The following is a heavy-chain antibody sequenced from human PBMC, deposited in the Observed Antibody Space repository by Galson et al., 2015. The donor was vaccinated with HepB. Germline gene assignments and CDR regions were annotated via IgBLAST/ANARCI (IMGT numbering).Heavy chain of an antibody. Sequence: SLRLSCAASGFTFRNYAMSWVRQAPGKGLEWISATTPSGDNTYSADSMKGRFFISRDNSQNTLFLQMNSLRADDTAIYFCVKVFPEKTDGWYRQALYYFDSWGQGTRVTVSS. D-gene: IGHD6-19*01. J-gene: IGHJ4*02. V-gene: IGHV3-23*01. CDR2: TTPSGDNT. CDR3: VKVFPEKTDGWYRQALYYFDS. CDR1: GFTFRNYA.